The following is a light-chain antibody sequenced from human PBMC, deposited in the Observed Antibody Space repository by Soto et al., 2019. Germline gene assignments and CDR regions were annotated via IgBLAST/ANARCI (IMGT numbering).Light chain of an antibody. CDR1: QDISRY. J-gene: IGKJ4*01. V-gene: IGKV1D-12*01. CDR3: QETNRFPLT. CDR2: GAF. Sequence: DLQMTQSPSSVSASVGDRVTITCRASQDISRYLAWYQQKPGKAPKVLIYGAFNLQSGVPSRFSGSGSGTDFTLTISRLQPEDFATYYCQETNRFPLTFGGGTKVEIK.